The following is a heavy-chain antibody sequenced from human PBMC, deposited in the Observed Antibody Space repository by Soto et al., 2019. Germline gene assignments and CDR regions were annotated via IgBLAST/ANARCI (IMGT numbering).Heavy chain of an antibody. CDR2: ISSSSSYI. V-gene: IGHV3-21*01. Sequence: GGSLRLSCAASGFTFSSYSMNWVRQAPGKGLEWVSSISSSSSYIYYADSVKGRFTISRDNAKNSLYLQMNSLRAEDTAVYYCARSKPFLVLIVPNHWGQGTLVTVSS. CDR1: GFTFSSYS. CDR3: ARSKPFLVLIVPNH. J-gene: IGHJ4*02. D-gene: IGHD3-3*01.